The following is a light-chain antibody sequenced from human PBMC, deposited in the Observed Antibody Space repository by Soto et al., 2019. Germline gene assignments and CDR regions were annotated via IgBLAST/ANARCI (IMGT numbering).Light chain of an antibody. Sequence: QSVLIQPPSASGTPGLRVTISCSGSSSNIGSTAVHWYQHLPGTAPKVLIYSNNQRPSGVPDRYSGSKSGTSASLAISGLQSEDEADYYCAAWDDSLNGGVFGGGTKLTVL. CDR2: SNN. J-gene: IGLJ3*02. CDR1: SSNIGSTA. CDR3: AAWDDSLNGGV. V-gene: IGLV1-44*01.